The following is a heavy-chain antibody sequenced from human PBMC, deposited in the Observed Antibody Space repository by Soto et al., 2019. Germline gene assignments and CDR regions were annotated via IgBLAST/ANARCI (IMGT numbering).Heavy chain of an antibody. D-gene: IGHD5-12*01. Sequence: QVQLVESGGGVVQPGGSLRLSCVASGFNFGNFGMHWVRQAPGKGLEWVTGISNDENIKQDSVRGRFAIARDNSKNTLYLQLTRLRAEDTAIYYCARGVRGVLDYWGQGTLVTVSS. CDR2: ISNDENIK. V-gene: IGHV3-30*12. J-gene: IGHJ4*02. CDR3: ARGVRGVLDY. CDR1: GFNFGNFG.